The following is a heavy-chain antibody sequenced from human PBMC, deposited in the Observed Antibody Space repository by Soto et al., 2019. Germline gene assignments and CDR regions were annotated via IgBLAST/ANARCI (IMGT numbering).Heavy chain of an antibody. J-gene: IGHJ6*02. V-gene: IGHV3-30-3*01. CDR2: ISYAGSSI. CDR1: GFSLNSYA. CDR3: ESDCSSHTCYRQGGMDV. D-gene: IGHD2-2*02. Sequence: QVQLVESGGGVVQPGRSLTLSCAASGFSLNSYAMHWVRQAPGKGLEWVAVISYAGSSIFYEDSVKGRFTISRDNSKNTVYLQMDSLRTEDTAVYYCESDCSSHTCYRQGGMDVWGQGTTVTVSS.